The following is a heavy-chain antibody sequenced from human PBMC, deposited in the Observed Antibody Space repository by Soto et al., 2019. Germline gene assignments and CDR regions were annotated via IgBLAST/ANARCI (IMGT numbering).Heavy chain of an antibody. V-gene: IGHV3-7*05. CDR3: TRDQF. CDR2: IKEDATQK. J-gene: IGHJ4*02. Sequence: EGQLVQSGGGLVQPGGSLRLSCVGSGFTSRGFWMGWVRQAPGKGLEWVANIKEDATQKNYVDSVRGRFTISRDTATISLYLQMISLRAEDTAVYYCTRDQFWGQGTLVTVSS. CDR1: GFTSRGFW.